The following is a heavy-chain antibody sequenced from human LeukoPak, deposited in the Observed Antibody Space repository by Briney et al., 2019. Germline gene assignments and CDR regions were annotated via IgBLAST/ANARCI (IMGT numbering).Heavy chain of an antibody. CDR1: VFTFSSYA. D-gene: IGHD3-22*01. CDR3: ARDPSSSSGYFYATPSYYFDY. CDR2: ISGSGDDT. J-gene: IGHJ4*02. Sequence: GGSLRLSCAASVFTFSSYAMSWVRQAPGKGLEWVSAISGSGDDTYYSASVKGRFTISRDTSKNTLYLQLSSLRADDTAVYFCARDPSSSSGYFYATPSYYFDYWGQGSLVTVSS. V-gene: IGHV3-23*01.